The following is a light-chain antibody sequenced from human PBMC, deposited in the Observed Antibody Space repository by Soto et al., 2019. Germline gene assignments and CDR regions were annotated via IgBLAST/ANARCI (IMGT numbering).Light chain of an antibody. V-gene: IGKV3-20*01. CDR3: QQRSSTLT. CDR2: GAS. J-gene: IGKJ4*01. Sequence: EIVLTQSPGTLSLSPGDRATLSCRASQTVSNNYLAWCQQKPGQAPRVIMYGASRRATGIPDRFSGGGSGTDFTLTISRLEPEDFAVYYCQQRSSTLTFGGGTKVDIK. CDR1: QTVSNNY.